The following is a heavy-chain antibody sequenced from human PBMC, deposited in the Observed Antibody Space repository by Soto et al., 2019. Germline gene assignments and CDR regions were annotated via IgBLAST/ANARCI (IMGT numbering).Heavy chain of an antibody. CDR1: GFTFSSYG. V-gene: IGHV3-30*18. CDR3: AKDLEYCSGGSCYLAHDAFDI. Sequence: GGSLRLSCAASGFTFSSYGMHWVRQAPGKGLEWVAVISYDGSNKYYADSVKGRFTISRDNSKNTLYLQMNSLRAEDTAVYYCAKDLEYCSGGSCYLAHDAFDIWGQGTMVTVS. D-gene: IGHD2-15*01. J-gene: IGHJ3*02. CDR2: ISYDGSNK.